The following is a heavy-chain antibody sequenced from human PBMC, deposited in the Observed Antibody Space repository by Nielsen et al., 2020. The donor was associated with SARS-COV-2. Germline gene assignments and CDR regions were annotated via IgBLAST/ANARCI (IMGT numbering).Heavy chain of an antibody. Sequence: GTLSLTCAASGFTFSAYARNWVRQAPGKGLEWVSGITNAAVATYYADSVKGRFTISRDNSKDTLYLEMSSLRVEETAFYYCVKSSANWYSSFDYWGPGTLVTVSS. D-gene: IGHD2-21*02. CDR3: VKSSANWYSSFDY. CDR1: GFTFSAYA. CDR2: ITNAAVAT. V-gene: IGHV3-23*01. J-gene: IGHJ4*02.